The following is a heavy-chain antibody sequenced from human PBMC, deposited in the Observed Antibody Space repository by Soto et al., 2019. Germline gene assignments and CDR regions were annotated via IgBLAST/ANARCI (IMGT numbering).Heavy chain of an antibody. Sequence: SETLSLTCTVSGGSVSSGTYYWSWIRQPPGKGLEWIGYSYYSGSTNYNPSLKSRVTISVDTSKNQFSLKLSSVTAADTAVYYCASDPWFDPWGQGTLVTVSS. V-gene: IGHV4-61*01. CDR3: ASDPWFDP. J-gene: IGHJ5*02. CDR2: SYYSGST. CDR1: GGSVSSGTYY.